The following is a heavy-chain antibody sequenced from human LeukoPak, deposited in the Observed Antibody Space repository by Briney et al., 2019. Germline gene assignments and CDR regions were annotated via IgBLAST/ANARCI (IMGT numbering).Heavy chain of an antibody. D-gene: IGHD1-26*01. CDR2: IYYSGST. CDR1: GGSISSSGYY. V-gene: IGHV4-39*01. J-gene: IGHJ4*02. CDR3: ARHIGGYYFDY. Sequence: PSETLSLTCTVSGGSISSSGYYWGWIRQPPGKGLEWIGSIYYSGSTYYNPSLKSRVTISVDTSKNQFSLRLSSVTAADTAVYYCARHIGGYYFDYWGQGTLVTVSS.